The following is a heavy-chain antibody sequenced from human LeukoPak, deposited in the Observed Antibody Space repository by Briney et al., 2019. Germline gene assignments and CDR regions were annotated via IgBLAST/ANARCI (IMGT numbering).Heavy chain of an antibody. V-gene: IGHV3-73*01. D-gene: IGHD4-17*01. CDR3: TRRLMTTVNDY. CDR1: GFTFSGSA. J-gene: IGHJ4*02. CDR2: IRSKANDHAT. Sequence: PGGSLRLSCAGSGFTFSGSAMHWVRQSPGKGLEWVGRIRSKANDHATAYAASVRGRFTISRDDSENTAYLQMNSLKTGDTAIYYCTRRLMTTVNDYWGQGTLVTVSS.